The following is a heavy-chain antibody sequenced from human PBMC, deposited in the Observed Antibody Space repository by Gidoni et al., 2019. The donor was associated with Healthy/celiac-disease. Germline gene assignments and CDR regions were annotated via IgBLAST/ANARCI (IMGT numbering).Heavy chain of an antibody. Sequence: QVQLVQSGAEVKKPGASVKVSCKASGYTFTGHYMHWVRQAPGQGLEWMGWINRNSGGTNYAQKFQGRVTMTRDTSISTAYMELSRLRSDDTAVYYCARRRGSGGNSYWYFDLWGRGTLVTVSS. CDR3: ARRRGSGGNSYWYFDL. D-gene: IGHD2-21*02. V-gene: IGHV1-2*02. CDR2: INRNSGGT. CDR1: GYTFTGHY. J-gene: IGHJ2*01.